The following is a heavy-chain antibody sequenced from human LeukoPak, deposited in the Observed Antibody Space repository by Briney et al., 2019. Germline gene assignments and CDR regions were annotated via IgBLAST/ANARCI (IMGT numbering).Heavy chain of an antibody. J-gene: IGHJ4*02. D-gene: IGHD3-16*01. Sequence: SETLSLTCALSGGPPSSSSYFWAWVRLPAREGLGWLGSVYYDGTTSYSPSRRGRITISVNTSKKQFSLNLNSVSAADTAVYFCATLYVLGIGGDPDYWGQGALVTVSS. CDR2: VYYDGTT. CDR1: GGPPSSSSYF. V-gene: IGHV4-39*01. CDR3: ATLYVLGIGGDPDY.